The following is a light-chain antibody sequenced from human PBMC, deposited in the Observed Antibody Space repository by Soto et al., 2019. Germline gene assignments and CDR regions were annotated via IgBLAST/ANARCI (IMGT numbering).Light chain of an antibody. J-gene: IGKJ1*01. CDR3: HLYGTSRA. CDR2: GAS. V-gene: IGKV3-20*01. Sequence: EIVLTQSPDTLPLSPGERATLSCRASQSVSSSYLAWYQQKPGQAPRLLIYGASSRATGIQDRFSGSGSGTDFTLTISRLEPEDFAAYYCHLYGTSRAFGQGTKVDI. CDR1: QSVSSSY.